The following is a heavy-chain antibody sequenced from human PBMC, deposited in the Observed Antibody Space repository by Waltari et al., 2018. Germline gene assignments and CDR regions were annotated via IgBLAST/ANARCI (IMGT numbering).Heavy chain of an antibody. J-gene: IGHJ6*02. CDR3: ARHGTLTYSSSWAYYYGMDV. V-gene: IGHV5-51*01. CDR1: GYSFTSYW. D-gene: IGHD6-13*01. CDR2: IYPGDSDT. Sequence: EVQLVQSGAEVKKPGESLKISCKGSGYSFTSYWIGWVRQMPGKGLEWMGIIYPGDSDTRYSPSFQGQVTISADKSISTAYLQWSSLKASDTAMYYCARHGTLTYSSSWAYYYGMDVWGQGTTVTVSS.